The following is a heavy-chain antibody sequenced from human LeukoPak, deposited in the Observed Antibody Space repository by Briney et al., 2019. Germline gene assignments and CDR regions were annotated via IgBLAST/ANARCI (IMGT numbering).Heavy chain of an antibody. V-gene: IGHV1-2*02. CDR3: ARDGGKVGATGPFDF. D-gene: IGHD1-26*01. J-gene: IGHJ4*02. CDR1: GYTFTGYY. CDR2: IKTNSGGA. Sequence: ASVKVSCKASGYTFTGYYMHWVRQAPGQGLEWMGWIKTNSGGANYAQKFQGRVTMTRDTSINTDYMELSRLRSVDTAVYYCARDGGKVGATGPFDFWGQGTLVNVPS.